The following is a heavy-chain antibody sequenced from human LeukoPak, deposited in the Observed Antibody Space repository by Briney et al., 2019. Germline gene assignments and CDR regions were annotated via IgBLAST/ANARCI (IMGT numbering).Heavy chain of an antibody. Sequence: SETLSLTCTVSGXSISSYYWSWIRQPPGKGLEWIGYIYYSGSTNYNPSLKSRVTISVDTSKNQFSLKLSSVTAADTAVYYCARDVSAYYYDSSGRAFDIWGQGTMVTVSS. J-gene: IGHJ3*02. CDR3: ARDVSAYYYDSSGRAFDI. CDR1: GXSISSYY. V-gene: IGHV4-59*01. CDR2: IYYSGST. D-gene: IGHD3-22*01.